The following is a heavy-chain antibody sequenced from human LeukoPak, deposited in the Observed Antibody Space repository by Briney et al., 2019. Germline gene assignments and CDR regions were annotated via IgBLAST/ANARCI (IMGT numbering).Heavy chain of an antibody. Sequence: ASVKVSCKASGYTFTSYDINWVRQATGQGLEWMGWMNPNSGDTGYAQKFQGRVTITRNTSRTTAYMELSSLRSEDTAVYFCARGRGRYCSTSSCYSGNWFDPWGQGTLVTVSS. CDR3: ARGRGRYCSTSSCYSGNWFDP. D-gene: IGHD2-2*01. J-gene: IGHJ5*02. V-gene: IGHV1-8*01. CDR2: MNPNSGDT. CDR1: GYTFTSYD.